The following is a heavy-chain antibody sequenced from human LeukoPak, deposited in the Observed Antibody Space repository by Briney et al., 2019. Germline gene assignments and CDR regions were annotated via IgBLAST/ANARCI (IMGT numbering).Heavy chain of an antibody. V-gene: IGHV3-30*18. D-gene: IGHD3-9*01. Sequence: GGSLRLSCAASGFTFSSYGMHWVRQAPGKGLEWVAVISYDGSNKYYADSVKGRFTISRDNSKNTLYLQMNSLRAEDTAVYYCAKESVLLRYFDWLRGYYFDYWGQGTLVTVSS. J-gene: IGHJ4*02. CDR2: ISYDGSNK. CDR3: AKESVLLRYFDWLRGYYFDY. CDR1: GFTFSSYG.